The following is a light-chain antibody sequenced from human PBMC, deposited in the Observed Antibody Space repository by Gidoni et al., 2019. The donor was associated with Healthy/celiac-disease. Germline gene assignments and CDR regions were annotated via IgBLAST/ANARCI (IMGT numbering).Light chain of an antibody. J-gene: IGKJ2*01. Sequence: DVKRTQSTSTLSASVGDRVTITCQASQDISDYLNWYQKKPGKAPKLLIYDASNLETGVPSRFSGSGSGTAFTFTISSLQPEDIATYYCQQYDNLPPLYTFXQXTKLEIK. CDR3: QQYDNLPPLYT. V-gene: IGKV1-33*01. CDR2: DAS. CDR1: QDISDY.